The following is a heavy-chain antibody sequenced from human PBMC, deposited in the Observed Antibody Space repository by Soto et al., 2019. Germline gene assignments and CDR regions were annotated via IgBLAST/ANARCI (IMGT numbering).Heavy chain of an antibody. CDR1: GFSFSRYT. V-gene: IGHV5-51*01. Sequence: GESLKISCVGSGFSFSRYTVGWVRQVPGKGLEWMGVIHPGDSDTIYSPSFQGQVTISADKSISTAYLRWSSLKASDTAMYYCTLSYGDSYYYYYGMDVWGQGTTVTVSS. J-gene: IGHJ6*02. CDR3: TLSYGDSYYYYYGMDV. D-gene: IGHD4-17*01. CDR2: IHPGDSDT.